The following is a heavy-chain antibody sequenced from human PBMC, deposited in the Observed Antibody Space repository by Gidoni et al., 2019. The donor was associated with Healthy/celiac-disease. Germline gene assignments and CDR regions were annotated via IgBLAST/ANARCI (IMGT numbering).Heavy chain of an antibody. CDR3: AKGPGRIVGATTWFDY. D-gene: IGHD1-26*01. Sequence: EVQLLVSGGGLVQPGGSLRLSCAASGFTFRSYAMSWGRQAPGKGLEWVSAISGSGGSTYYADSVKGRFTISRDNSKNTLYLQMNSLRAEDTAVYYCAKGPGRIVGATTWFDYWGQGTLVTVSS. CDR2: ISGSGGST. V-gene: IGHV3-23*01. CDR1: GFTFRSYA. J-gene: IGHJ4*02.